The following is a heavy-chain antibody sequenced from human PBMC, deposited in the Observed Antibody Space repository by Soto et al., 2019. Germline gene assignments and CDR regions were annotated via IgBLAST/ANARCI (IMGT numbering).Heavy chain of an antibody. Sequence: QVQLVESGAGVVQPGRSLRLFCAASGFSFSDYGMHWVRQAPGKGLEWVAAIWYDGSHKYHADSVKDRFTISRDNSKNTLYLQMGSLRAEDTAVYYCARGATIERGERDFDYWGQGALVTVSS. CDR2: IWYDGSHK. D-gene: IGHD4-17*01. CDR1: GFSFSDYG. V-gene: IGHV3-33*01. J-gene: IGHJ4*02. CDR3: ARGATIERGERDFDY.